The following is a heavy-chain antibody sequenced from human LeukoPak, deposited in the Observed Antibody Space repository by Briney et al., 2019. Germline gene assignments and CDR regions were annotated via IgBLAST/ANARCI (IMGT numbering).Heavy chain of an antibody. CDR3: ARASDWNYFRALDY. J-gene: IGHJ4*02. V-gene: IGHV4-61*02. CDR2: IYTSGST. Sequence: PSQTRSLTCTVSGGSISSGSYYWSWIRQPAGTGLEWIGRIYTSGSTNYNPSLKSRVTTSVDTSKNQFSLKLSSVTAADTAVYYCARASDWNYFRALDYWGQGTLVTVSS. D-gene: IGHD1-7*01. CDR1: GGSISSGSYY.